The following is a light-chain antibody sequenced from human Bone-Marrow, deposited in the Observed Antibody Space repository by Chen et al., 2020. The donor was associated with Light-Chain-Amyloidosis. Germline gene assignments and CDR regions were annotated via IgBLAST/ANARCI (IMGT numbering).Light chain of an antibody. CDR2: LNSDGSH. J-gene: IGLJ3*02. CDR3: QTWGSGPWV. Sequence: QLVLTQSPSASASLGASVTPTCTLSSGHGRYAIAWHQQQPEKGPRYLMKLNSDGSHDKGDGIPDRFSGSSSGAERYLTISSLQSEDEADYHCQTWGSGPWVFGGGTKLTVL. V-gene: IGLV4-69*01. CDR1: SGHGRYA.